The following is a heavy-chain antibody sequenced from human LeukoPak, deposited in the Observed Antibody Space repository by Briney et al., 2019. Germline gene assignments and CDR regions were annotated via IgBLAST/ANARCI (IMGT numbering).Heavy chain of an antibody. J-gene: IGHJ4*02. D-gene: IGHD3-3*01. Sequence: GGSLRLSCAASGFTFHDYAMHWVRQAPGTGLEWVSSISWNSNSIVYAGSVKGRFTISRDNAKNSLYLQMNSLRAEDTAVYYCARGKGSGSLDYWGQGTLVTVSS. CDR2: ISWNSNSI. V-gene: IGHV3-9*01. CDR1: GFTFHDYA. CDR3: ARGKGSGSLDY.